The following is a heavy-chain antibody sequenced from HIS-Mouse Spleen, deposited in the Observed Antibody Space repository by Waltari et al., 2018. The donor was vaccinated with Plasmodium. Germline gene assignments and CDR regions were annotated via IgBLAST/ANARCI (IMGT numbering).Heavy chain of an antibody. V-gene: IGHV3-15*01. CDR3: TTEYYYGSGSYSFDY. CDR2: IKSKTDGGTT. J-gene: IGHJ4*02. D-gene: IGHD3-10*01. Sequence: EVQLVESGGGLVKHGGSLSLSCSASGFTFSNAWLSCVRQAPGKGLEWLGRIKSKTDGGTTDYAAPVKGRFTISRDDSKNTLYLQMNSLKTEDTAVYYCTTEYYYGSGSYSFDYCGQGTLVTVSS. CDR1: GFTFSNAW.